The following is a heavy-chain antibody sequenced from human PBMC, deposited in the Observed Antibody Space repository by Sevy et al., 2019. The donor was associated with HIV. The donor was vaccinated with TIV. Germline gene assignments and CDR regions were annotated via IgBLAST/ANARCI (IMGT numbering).Heavy chain of an antibody. CDR2: ISGSGGST. Sequence: GGSLRLSCAASGFTFSSYAMSWVRQAPGKGLEWVSAISGSGGSTYYADSVKGRFTISRDNSKNTLYLQMNSLRAEVTAVYYCAKVDSSGYYSVSGFDYWGQGTLVTVSS. D-gene: IGHD3-22*01. J-gene: IGHJ4*02. CDR1: GFTFSSYA. CDR3: AKVDSSGYYSVSGFDY. V-gene: IGHV3-23*01.